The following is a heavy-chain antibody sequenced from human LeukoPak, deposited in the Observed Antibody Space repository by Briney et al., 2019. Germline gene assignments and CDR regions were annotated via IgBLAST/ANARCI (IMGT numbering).Heavy chain of an antibody. V-gene: IGHV4-38-2*02. Sequence: SETLSLTCTVSGYSISSGDYWGWIRQPPGKVLEWIGSIYHSGRTFYNPSLKSRVTISVDTSKNQFSLKLSSVTAADTAVYYCASRGWYEYFQHWGQGTLVTVSS. J-gene: IGHJ1*01. CDR2: IYHSGRT. CDR3: ASRGWYEYFQH. CDR1: GYSISSGDY. D-gene: IGHD6-19*01.